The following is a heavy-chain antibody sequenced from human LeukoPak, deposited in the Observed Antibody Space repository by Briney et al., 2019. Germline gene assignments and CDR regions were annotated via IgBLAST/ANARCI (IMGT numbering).Heavy chain of an antibody. V-gene: IGHV4-59*01. J-gene: IGHJ4*02. CDR2: IYYSGST. CDR1: AGPISSYY. CDR3: ARGSLDWFGEFQFDY. D-gene: IGHD3-10*01. Sequence: SETLSLTCTVSAGPISSYYWSWIRQPPGKGLEWIGYIYYSGSTNYNPSLKSRVTISVDTSKNQFSLRLSSVTAADTAVYYCARGSLDWFGEFQFDYWGQGTLVTVSS.